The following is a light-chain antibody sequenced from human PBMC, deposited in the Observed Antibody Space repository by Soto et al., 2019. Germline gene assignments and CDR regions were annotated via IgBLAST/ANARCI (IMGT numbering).Light chain of an antibody. Sequence: EIVMTQSPVTLSVSPGERATLSCRASQSVSGNLAWYQQRRGQAPRLLMYGASTRATGTPARFSGSGSGTEYTLTISSLQSEDFAVYYCQQYDSLWTFGQGTKV. CDR3: QQYDSLWT. CDR2: GAS. V-gene: IGKV3-15*01. J-gene: IGKJ1*01. CDR1: QSVSGN.